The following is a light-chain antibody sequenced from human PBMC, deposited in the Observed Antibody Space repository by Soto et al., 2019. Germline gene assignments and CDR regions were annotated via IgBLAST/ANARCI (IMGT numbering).Light chain of an antibody. CDR1: QSVGTN. Sequence: EIVMTQSPATLSAFPGERITLSCRASQSVGTNVAWYQQKRGQAPRLLIYSVSTRATGIAARFSGSGSGTEFTLTISDLQSKDSAVYYCQQYKIWPPITFGQGTRLEIK. CDR3: QQYKIWPPIT. CDR2: SVS. V-gene: IGKV3-15*01. J-gene: IGKJ5*01.